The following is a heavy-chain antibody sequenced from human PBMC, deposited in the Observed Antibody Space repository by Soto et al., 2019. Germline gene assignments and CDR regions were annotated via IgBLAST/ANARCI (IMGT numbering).Heavy chain of an antibody. Sequence: QVQLVESGGGVVQPGRSLRLSCAASGFTFSSYGMHWVRQAPGKGLEWVAVISKDGKVKYYAESVKGRFTISRDNSKNTLYLQMNSLGAEDTAAYYCTGGVASGYWGQGTLVTVSS. CDR3: TGGVASGY. CDR1: GFTFSSYG. V-gene: IGHV3-30*03. CDR2: ISKDGKVK. J-gene: IGHJ4*02. D-gene: IGHD2-8*02.